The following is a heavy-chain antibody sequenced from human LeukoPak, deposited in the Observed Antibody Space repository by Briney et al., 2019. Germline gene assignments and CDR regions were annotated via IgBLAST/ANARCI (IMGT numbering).Heavy chain of an antibody. J-gene: IGHJ4*02. V-gene: IGHV1-18*01. CDR1: GYTFTSYG. D-gene: IGHD3-10*01. Sequence: ASVKVSCKASGYTFTSYGISWVRQAPGQGLEWMGWISAYNGNTNYAQKLQGRVTMTTDTSTSTAYMELRILRSDDTAVYYCARTHLPKLLWFGEPPTENFDYWGQGTLVTISS. CDR3: ARTHLPKLLWFGEPPTENFDY. CDR2: ISAYNGNT.